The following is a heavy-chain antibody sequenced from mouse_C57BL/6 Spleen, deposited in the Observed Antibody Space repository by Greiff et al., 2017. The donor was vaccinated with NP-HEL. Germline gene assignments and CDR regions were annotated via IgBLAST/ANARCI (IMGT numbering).Heavy chain of an antibody. CDR3: AREGYDGYYGWYFDV. CDR1: GYSITSGYD. D-gene: IGHD2-3*01. J-gene: IGHJ1*03. CDR2: ISYSGST. Sequence: EVQLQESGPGMVKPSQSLSLTCTVTGYSITSGYDWHWIRHFPGNKLEWMGYISYSGSTNYNPSLKSRISITHDTSKNHFFLKLNSVTTEDTATYYCAREGYDGYYGWYFDVWGTGTTVTVSS. V-gene: IGHV3-1*01.